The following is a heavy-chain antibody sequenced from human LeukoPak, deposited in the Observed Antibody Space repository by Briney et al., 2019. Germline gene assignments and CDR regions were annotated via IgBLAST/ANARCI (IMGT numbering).Heavy chain of an antibody. V-gene: IGHV3-30-3*01. CDR2: ISYDGTNK. CDR1: GFTFRSYS. J-gene: IGHJ4*02. Sequence: GGSLRLPCAASGFTFRSYSMHWVRQAPGKGLEWVAGISYDGTNKYYADSVKGRFTISRDNSRNTLYLQMNSLRSDDTAVYYCARESPACGEDCFFDYWGQGTLVTVSS. CDR3: ARESPACGEDCFFDY. D-gene: IGHD2-21*02.